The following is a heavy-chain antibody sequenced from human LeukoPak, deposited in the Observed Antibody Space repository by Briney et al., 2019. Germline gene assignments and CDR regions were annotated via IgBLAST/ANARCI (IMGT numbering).Heavy chain of an antibody. CDR1: GGSISSYY. Sequence: SETLSLTCTVSGGSISSYYWSWIRQPAGKGLEWIGRIYTSGSTNYNPSLKSRVTMSVDTSKNQFSLKLSSVTAADTAVYYCARDSDVPDYSSSWLDYWGQGTLVTVSS. CDR2: IYTSGST. CDR3: ARDSDVPDYSSSWLDY. J-gene: IGHJ4*02. V-gene: IGHV4-4*07. D-gene: IGHD6-13*01.